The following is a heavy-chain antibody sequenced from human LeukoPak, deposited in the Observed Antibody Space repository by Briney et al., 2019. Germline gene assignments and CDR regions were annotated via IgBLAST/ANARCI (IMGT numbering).Heavy chain of an antibody. D-gene: IGHD1-26*01. CDR2: IDHSGST. V-gene: IGHV4-34*01. J-gene: IGHJ4*02. CDR1: GGSFSGYD. CDR3: ARTYSGSYYARYYFDY. Sequence: SETLSLTCAVYGGSFSGYDWSWIRQPPGKGLEWIWEIDHSGSTNYNPSLKSRVTISVDRAKNQFSLKLSSVTAADTAVYYCARTYSGSYYARYYFDYWGQGTLVTVSS.